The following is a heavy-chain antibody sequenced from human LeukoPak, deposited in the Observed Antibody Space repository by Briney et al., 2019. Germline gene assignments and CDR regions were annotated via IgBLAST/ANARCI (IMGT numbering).Heavy chain of an antibody. CDR3: AKDFRGYSYGETFDY. D-gene: IGHD5-18*01. V-gene: IGHV3-30*02. J-gene: IGHJ4*02. CDR1: GFTFSSYG. Sequence: GGSLRLSCAASGFTFSSYGMHWVRQAPGKGLEWVAFIRYDGSNKYYADSVKGRFTISRDNSKNTLYLQMNSLRAEDTAVYYCAKDFRGYSYGETFDYWGQGTLVTVSS. CDR2: IRYDGSNK.